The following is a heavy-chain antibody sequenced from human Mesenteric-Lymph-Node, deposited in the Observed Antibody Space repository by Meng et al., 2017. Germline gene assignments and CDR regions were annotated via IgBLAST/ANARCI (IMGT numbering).Heavy chain of an antibody. Sequence: QESCPGLVPPSPTLAPSCTVSDGFTTSDDYYWSWIRQPPGQGLEWIGYIHYSGTTYYNPSLKSRIAISLDTSKNQFSLNLNSVTAADAAVYYCARDSPGGYGYFDSWGQGTLVTVSS. J-gene: IGHJ4*02. D-gene: IGHD5-12*01. V-gene: IGHV4-30-4*01. CDR1: DGFTTSDDYY. CDR2: IHYSGTT. CDR3: ARDSPGGYGYFDS.